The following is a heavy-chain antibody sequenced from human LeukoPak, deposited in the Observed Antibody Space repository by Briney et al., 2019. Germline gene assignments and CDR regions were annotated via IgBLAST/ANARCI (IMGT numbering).Heavy chain of an antibody. Sequence: GGSLRLSCAASGFTFSSYAMSWVRQTPGKGLEWVSAISSSGGGTHYADSVKGRFTISRDNSKNTLYLQMNSLRAEDTAVYYCARDRGGSGPTTTDYWGQGTLVTVSS. J-gene: IGHJ4*02. CDR1: GFTFSSYA. V-gene: IGHV3-23*01. CDR2: ISSSGGGT. CDR3: ARDRGGSGPTTTDY. D-gene: IGHD6-19*01.